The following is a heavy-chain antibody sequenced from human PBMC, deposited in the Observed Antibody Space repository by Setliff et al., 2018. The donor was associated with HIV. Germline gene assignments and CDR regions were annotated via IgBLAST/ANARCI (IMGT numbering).Heavy chain of an antibody. J-gene: IGHJ3*02. Sequence: VSCKASGGTFSNYAFSWVRQAPGQGLEWMGGLIPIVDITKSTQKFRDRVTFTADESTKTAQMELSGLTFEDTAVYYCAKGPNFEDAFDIWGQGTVVTV. V-gene: IGHV1-69*01. D-gene: IGHD2-8*01. CDR3: AKGPNFEDAFDI. CDR2: LIPIVDIT. CDR1: GGTFSNYA.